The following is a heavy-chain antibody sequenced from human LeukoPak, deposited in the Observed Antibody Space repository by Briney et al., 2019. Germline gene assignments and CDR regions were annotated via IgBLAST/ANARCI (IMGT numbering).Heavy chain of an antibody. V-gene: IGHV1-69*13. CDR2: VIPIFGTA. Sequence: GASVTVSCMTSGGTFTSYAISWVRQAPGPGREWMGGVIPIFGTANYAEKFQGRVTITADESTSAAYMELSSLRSEDTAVYYCAGGPSGILAYYYYYMDVWGKGTTVTISS. J-gene: IGHJ6*03. CDR1: GGTFTSYA. CDR3: AGGPSGILAYYYYYMDV. D-gene: IGHD2-15*01.